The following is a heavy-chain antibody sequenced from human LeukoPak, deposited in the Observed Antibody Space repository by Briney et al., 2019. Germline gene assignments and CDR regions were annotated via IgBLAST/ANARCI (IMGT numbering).Heavy chain of an antibody. D-gene: IGHD2-15*01. CDR1: GFTFGDFG. J-gene: IGHJ3*02. Sequence: PGGSLRLSCAAAGFTFGDFGMHWVRQAPGKGLEWVSYISSSGSTIYYADSVKGRFTISRDNAKNSLYLQMNSLRAEDTAVYYCAREKEEYCSGGSCLPNHDAFDIWGQGTMVTVSS. V-gene: IGHV3-11*01. CDR2: ISSSGSTI. CDR3: AREKEEYCSGGSCLPNHDAFDI.